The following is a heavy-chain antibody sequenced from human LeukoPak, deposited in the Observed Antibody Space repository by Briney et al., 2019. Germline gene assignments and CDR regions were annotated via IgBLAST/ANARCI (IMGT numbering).Heavy chain of an antibody. V-gene: IGHV1-18*01. CDR2: ISAYNGNT. Sequence: ASVKVSCKASGYTFTSYGISWVRQAPGQGLEWMGWISAYNGNTNYAQKLQGRVTMTTDASTSTAYMELRSLRSDDTAVYYCARVVVVPAARFYYYYYMDVWGKGTTVTVSS. CDR3: ARVVVVPAARFYYYYYMDV. D-gene: IGHD2-2*01. J-gene: IGHJ6*03. CDR1: GYTFTSYG.